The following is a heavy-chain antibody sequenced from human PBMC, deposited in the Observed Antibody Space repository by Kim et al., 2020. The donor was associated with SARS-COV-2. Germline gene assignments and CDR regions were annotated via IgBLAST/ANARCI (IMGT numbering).Heavy chain of an antibody. J-gene: IGHJ6*02. Sequence: GGSLRLSCAASGFTFDDYAMHWVRQAPGKGLEWVSGISWNSGSIGYADSVKGRFTISRDNAKNSLYLQMNSLRAEDTALYYCAKDISKGPPRSSPYYYYGMDVWGQGTTVTVSS. CDR3: AKDISKGPPRSSPYYYYGMDV. CDR2: ISWNSGSI. D-gene: IGHD2-2*01. CDR1: GFTFDDYA. V-gene: IGHV3-9*01.